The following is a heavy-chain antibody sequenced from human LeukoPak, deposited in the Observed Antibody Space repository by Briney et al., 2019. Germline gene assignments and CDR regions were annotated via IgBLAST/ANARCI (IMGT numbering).Heavy chain of an antibody. J-gene: IGHJ6*03. V-gene: IGHV6-1*01. Sequence: SQTLSLTCAISGDSVSSNSAAWNCIRQSPSRGLEWLGRTYYRSKWYNDYAVSVKSRITIKPDTSKNQFSLQLNSVTPEDTAVYYCARYHIRSVYYMDVWGKGSSVTVSS. D-gene: IGHD3-3*01. CDR1: GDSVSSNSAA. CDR3: ARYHIRSVYYMDV. CDR2: TYYRSKWYN.